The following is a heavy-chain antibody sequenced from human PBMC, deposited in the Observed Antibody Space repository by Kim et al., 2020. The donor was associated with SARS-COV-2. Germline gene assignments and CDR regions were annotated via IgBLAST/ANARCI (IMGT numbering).Heavy chain of an antibody. CDR2: GTA. CDR3: ARSNPSLDY. Sequence: GTANYAQKYQGRVTIPADGSTSTAYMALGSLRSEDTGVYYCARSNPSLDYWGQGALVTVSS. V-gene: IGHV1-69*01. D-gene: IGHD7-27*01. J-gene: IGHJ4*02.